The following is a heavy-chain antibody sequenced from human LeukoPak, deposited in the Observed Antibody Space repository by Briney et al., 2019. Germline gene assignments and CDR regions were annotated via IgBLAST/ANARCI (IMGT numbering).Heavy chain of an antibody. CDR2: IYYSGST. CDR1: GGSISSSSYY. D-gene: IGHD2-2*01. Sequence: SETPSLTCTVSGGSISSSSYYWGWIRQPPGKGLEWIGSIYYSGSTYYNPSLKSRVTISVDTSKNQFSLKLSSVTAADTAVYYCARRGVVVVPAAMRPFDYWGQGTLVTVSS. CDR3: ARRGVVVVPAAMRPFDY. J-gene: IGHJ4*02. V-gene: IGHV4-39*01.